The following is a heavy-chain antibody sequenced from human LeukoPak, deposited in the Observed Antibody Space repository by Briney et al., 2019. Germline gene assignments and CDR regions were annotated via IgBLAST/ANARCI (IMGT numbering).Heavy chain of an antibody. CDR1: GYSISSGYY. J-gene: IGHJ6*03. Sequence: PSETLSLTCAVSGYSISSGYYWGWIRQPPGKGLEWIGSIYHSGSTYYNPSLKSRVTISVDTSKNQFSLKLSSVAAADTAVYYCARHGHSRTFHYYYMDVWGKGTTVTVSS. V-gene: IGHV4-38-2*01. CDR3: ARHGHSRTFHYYYMDV. D-gene: IGHD2/OR15-2a*01. CDR2: IYHSGST.